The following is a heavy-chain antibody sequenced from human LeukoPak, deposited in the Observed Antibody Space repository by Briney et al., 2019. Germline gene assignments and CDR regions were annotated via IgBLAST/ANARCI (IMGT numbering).Heavy chain of an antibody. CDR1: GYRFTNYW. CDR3: ARQAFTGTTGTTYYYYYYYMDV. V-gene: IGHV5-51*01. CDR2: IYPGDSDT. J-gene: IGHJ6*03. D-gene: IGHD1-1*01. Sequence: GESLKISCKGSGYRFTNYWIGWVRQMPGKGLEWMGIIYPGDSDTRYSPSFQGQVTISADKSISTAYLQWSSLKASDTAMYYCARQAFTGTTGTTYYYYYYYMDVWGKGTTVTVSS.